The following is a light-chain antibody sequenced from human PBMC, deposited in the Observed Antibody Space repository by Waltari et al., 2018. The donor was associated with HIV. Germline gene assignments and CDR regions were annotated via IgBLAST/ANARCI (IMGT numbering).Light chain of an antibody. CDR2: GAS. J-gene: IGKJ1*01. Sequence: EIVLTQSPVTLSLSPVERATLSCRASQSVRNTYLAWYQQKPGQAPRLLIYGASSRATGIPDRFSGSGSGTDFTLTISGLEPEDFAVYYCQQYGTSPRTFGQGTKVEIK. CDR1: QSVRNTY. CDR3: QQYGTSPRT. V-gene: IGKV3-20*01.